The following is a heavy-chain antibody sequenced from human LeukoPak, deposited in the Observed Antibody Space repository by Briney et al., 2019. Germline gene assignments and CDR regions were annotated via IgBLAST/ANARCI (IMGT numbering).Heavy chain of an antibody. J-gene: IGHJ4*02. D-gene: IGHD3-10*01. Sequence: GGSLRLSCAASGFTFSSYWMSWVRQAPGKGLEWVANIKQDGSEKYYVDSVKGRFTISRDNAKNSLYLQMNSLRAEDTAVYYCASLWFGELALFDYWGQGTLVTVSS. CDR2: IKQDGSEK. V-gene: IGHV3-7*01. CDR1: GFTFSSYW. CDR3: ASLWFGELALFDY.